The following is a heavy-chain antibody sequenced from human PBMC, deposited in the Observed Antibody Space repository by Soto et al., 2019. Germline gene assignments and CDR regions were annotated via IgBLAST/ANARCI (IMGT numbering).Heavy chain of an antibody. V-gene: IGHV4-61*05. CDR3: ARALGSSPGYYYYYYGMDV. D-gene: IGHD6-6*01. CDR1: GGSISSSSYS. Sequence: SETLSLTCSVSGGSISSSSYSWGWIRQPPGKGLEWIGYIYYSGSTNYNPSLKSRVTISVDTSKNQFSLKLSSVTAADTAVYYCARALGSSPGYYYYYYGMDVWGQGTTVTVSS. CDR2: IYYSGST. J-gene: IGHJ6*02.